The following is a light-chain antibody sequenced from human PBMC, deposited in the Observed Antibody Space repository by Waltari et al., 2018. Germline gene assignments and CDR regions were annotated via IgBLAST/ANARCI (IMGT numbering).Light chain of an antibody. J-gene: IGLJ1*01. V-gene: IGLV1-40*01. CDR1: SSHIGVGYD. CDR2: GDF. CDR3: QSYDSGLGGFYV. Sequence: QSVLTPPPSVSGAPRQRVTISCTRRSSHIGVGYDVHRYEHLPGTASKLHIYGDFKHPSEVPDQFSASTSGTSASLAITGHQADVEADYYCQSYDSGLGGFYVFGSGTNDTVL.